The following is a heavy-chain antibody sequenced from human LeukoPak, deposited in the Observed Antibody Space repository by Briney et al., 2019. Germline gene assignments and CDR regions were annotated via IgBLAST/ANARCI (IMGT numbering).Heavy chain of an antibody. CDR2: IKPDGSET. V-gene: IGHV3-7*01. Sequence: PGGSLRLSCEASGFTFSSSWMSWIRQAPGKGLEWVANIKPDGSETYYVDSVEGRFIIYRDNGRNALFLQMNSLRVEDTAVYYCASGPQIREPDYWGQGTLVTVSS. CDR1: GFTFSSSW. CDR3: ASGPQIREPDY. J-gene: IGHJ4*02.